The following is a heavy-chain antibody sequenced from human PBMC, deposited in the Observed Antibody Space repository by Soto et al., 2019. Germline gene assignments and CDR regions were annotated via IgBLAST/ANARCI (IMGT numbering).Heavy chain of an antibody. D-gene: IGHD3-22*01. CDR3: ARYSDSSGYYVLGEYFQH. Sequence: SETLSLTCTVSGGSISSSSYYWGWIRQPPGKGLEWIGSIYYSGSTYYNPSLKSRVTISVDTSKNQFSLKLSSVTAADTAVYYCARYSDSSGYYVLGEYFQHWGQGTLVTVSS. V-gene: IGHV4-39*01. CDR1: GGSISSSSYY. J-gene: IGHJ1*01. CDR2: IYYSGST.